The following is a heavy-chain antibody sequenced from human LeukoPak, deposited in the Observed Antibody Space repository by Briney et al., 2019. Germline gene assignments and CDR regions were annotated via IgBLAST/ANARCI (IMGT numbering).Heavy chain of an antibody. CDR2: ISGSGGST. CDR3: AKDLLAAAGRRIDY. V-gene: IGHV3-23*01. D-gene: IGHD6-13*01. J-gene: IGHJ4*02. CDR1: GFTFSSYA. Sequence: GGSLRLSCAASGFTFSSYAMSWVRQAPGKGLEWVSVISGSGGSTYYADSVKGRFTISRDNSKNTLYLQMNSLRAEDTAVYYCAKDLLAAAGRRIDYWGQGTLVTVSS.